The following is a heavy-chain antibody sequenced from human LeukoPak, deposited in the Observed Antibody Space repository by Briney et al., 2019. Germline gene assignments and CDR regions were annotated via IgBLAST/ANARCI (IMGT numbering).Heavy chain of an antibody. J-gene: IGHJ4*02. CDR1: GGTFSSYT. Sequence: SVKVSCKASGGTFSSYTIIWVRQAPGQGLEWMGRIIPILGIANYAQKFQGRVTITADKSTSTAYMELSSLRSEDTAGYYCARDEYGGNSGYWGQGTLVTVSS. V-gene: IGHV1-69*04. CDR2: IIPILGIA. D-gene: IGHD4-23*01. CDR3: ARDEYGGNSGY.